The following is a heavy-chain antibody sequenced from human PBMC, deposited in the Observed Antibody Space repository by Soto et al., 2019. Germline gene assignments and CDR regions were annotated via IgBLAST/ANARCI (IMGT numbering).Heavy chain of an antibody. V-gene: IGHV4-31*03. CDR1: GGSISSGGYY. CDR2: FNHSGST. Sequence: SETLSLTCTVSGGSISSGGYYWSWIRQHTGKGLEWIGYFNHSGSTNYNPSLKSRVTISVDTSKNQFSLKLSSVTAADTAVYYCARGHVTPSKDIVVVPAAMVRWFDPWGQGTLVTVSS. D-gene: IGHD2-2*01. J-gene: IGHJ5*02. CDR3: ARGHVTPSKDIVVVPAAMVRWFDP.